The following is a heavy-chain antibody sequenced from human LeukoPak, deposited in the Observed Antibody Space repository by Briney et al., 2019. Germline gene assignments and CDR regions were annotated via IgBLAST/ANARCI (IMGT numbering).Heavy chain of an antibody. CDR2: ISSSSSYI. V-gene: IGHV3-21*01. Sequence: PGGSLRLSCAASGFTFSSYSMNWVRQAPGKGLEWVSSISSSSSYIYYADSVKGRFTISRDNAKNSLYLQMNSLRAEDTAVYYCARDFSPGQRFYFDYWGQGTLVTVSS. CDR3: ARDFSPGQRFYFDY. CDR1: GFTFSSYS. J-gene: IGHJ4*02. D-gene: IGHD6-25*01.